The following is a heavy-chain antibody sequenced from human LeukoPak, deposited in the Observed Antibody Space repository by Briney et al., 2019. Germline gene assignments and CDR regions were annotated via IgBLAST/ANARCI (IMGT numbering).Heavy chain of an antibody. V-gene: IGHV3-23*01. Sequence: GGSLRLSCAASGFTFSSSTLTWVRQAPGKGLEWVSSISGSGTTTYYAESVKGRFTISRDNSKNTLYLQMNNLRVEDTAVYYCAKTISGSYGVNDFWGQGSLVTVSS. CDR1: GFTFSSST. CDR3: AKTISGSYGVNDF. D-gene: IGHD3-10*01. CDR2: ISGSGTTT. J-gene: IGHJ4*02.